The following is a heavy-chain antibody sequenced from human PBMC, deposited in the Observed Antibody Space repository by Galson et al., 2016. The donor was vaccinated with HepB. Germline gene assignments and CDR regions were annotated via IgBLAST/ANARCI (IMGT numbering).Heavy chain of an antibody. D-gene: IGHD2-2*01. V-gene: IGHV1-2*02. J-gene: IGHJ6*04. CDR2: INPNSGGT. CDR3: ASDYCSTFNCKFYGLDF. CDR1: GYTFTDFY. Sequence: SVKVSCKASGYTFTDFYMHWVRQAPGQGLEWVGWINPNSGGTNYAQNFQGRVTMTRDTSINIVHMDLSRLRSSDTAVYYCASDYCSTFNCKFYGLDFWGNGTTVTVSS.